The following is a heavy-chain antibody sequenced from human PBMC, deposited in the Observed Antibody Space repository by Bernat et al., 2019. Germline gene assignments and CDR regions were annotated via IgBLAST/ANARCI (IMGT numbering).Heavy chain of an antibody. CDR1: GYTFTSYY. CDR3: ARDGSSPTYYYYYMDV. D-gene: IGHD1-26*01. J-gene: IGHJ6*03. CDR2: INPSGGST. V-gene: IGHV1-46*01. Sequence: QVQLVQSGAEVKKPGASVKVSCKASGYTFTSYYMHWVRQAPGQGLEWMGLINPSGGSTSYAQKFQGRVTMTRDTSTSTVYMELSSLRSEDTAVYYCARDGSSPTYYYYYMDVWGKGTTVTVSS.